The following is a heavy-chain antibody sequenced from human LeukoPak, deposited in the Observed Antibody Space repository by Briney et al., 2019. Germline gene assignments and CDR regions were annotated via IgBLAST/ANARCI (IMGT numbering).Heavy chain of an antibody. CDR2: IYSDDST. CDR1: GFTVSNNY. V-gene: IGHV3-53*01. CDR3: ARGSGSHTAGVDY. Sequence: GGSLRLSCAASGFTVSNNYMNWVRQAPGKGLEWVSVIYSDDSTYYADSVKGRFTIPRDISKNTLYLQMNSLRAEDTAMYYCARGSGSHTAGVDYWGQGTLVTVSS. D-gene: IGHD1-26*01. J-gene: IGHJ4*02.